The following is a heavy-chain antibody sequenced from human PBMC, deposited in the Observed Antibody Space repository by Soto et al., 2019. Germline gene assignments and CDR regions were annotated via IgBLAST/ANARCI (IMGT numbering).Heavy chain of an antibody. CDR1: GGSISKYY. J-gene: IGHJ4*02. Sequence: SETLSLSCTVSGGSISKYYWSWIRQSPGKELEWIGYIYYSGSTKYNPSLKSRVTISVDTSKNQFSLKLSSVTAADTAVYYCARHFSVDYFDYWGQGALVTVSS. CDR3: ARHFSVDYFDY. V-gene: IGHV4-59*08. CDR2: IYYSGST.